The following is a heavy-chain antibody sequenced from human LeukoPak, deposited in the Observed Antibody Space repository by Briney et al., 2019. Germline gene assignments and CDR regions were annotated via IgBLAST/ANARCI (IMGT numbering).Heavy chain of an antibody. CDR3: ARVSSSGGPYYFDY. J-gene: IGHJ4*02. V-gene: IGHV4-59*01. CDR1: GGSISSYY. D-gene: IGHD3-10*01. CDR2: IYYRGST. Sequence: SETLSLTCTVSGGSISSYYWSWIRQPPGKGLEWIGYIYYRGSTNYNPSLKSRVTISVDTSKNQFSLKLSSVTAADTAVYYCARVSSSGGPYYFDYWGQGTLVTVSS.